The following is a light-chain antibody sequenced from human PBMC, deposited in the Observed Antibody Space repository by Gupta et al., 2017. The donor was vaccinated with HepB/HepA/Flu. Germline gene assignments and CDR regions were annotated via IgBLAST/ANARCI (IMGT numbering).Light chain of an antibody. Sequence: DIHMTQSPSSLSASVGDRVTITVRSSQSITSYLNWYQQKPGKAPKLLIYAASRVQSGVPSRFSGSGSGTDFTLTISRLQPEDFANYYCQQCYSTPGTFGQGTKVEIK. J-gene: IGKJ1*01. CDR3: QQCYSTPGT. CDR1: QSITSY. V-gene: IGKV1-39*01. CDR2: AAS.